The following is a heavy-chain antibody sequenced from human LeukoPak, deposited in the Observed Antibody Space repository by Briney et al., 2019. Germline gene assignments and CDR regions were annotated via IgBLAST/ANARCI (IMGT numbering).Heavy chain of an antibody. Sequence: GGSLRLSCAASGFTFSSYSMNWVRQAPGKGLEWVSYISSSSSTIYYAGSVKGRFTISRDNAKNSLFLQMNSLRAEDTAVCYCARSRGSSGSYPFDYWGQGTLVTVSP. J-gene: IGHJ4*02. V-gene: IGHV3-48*01. D-gene: IGHD1-26*01. CDR2: ISSSSSTI. CDR1: GFTFSSYS. CDR3: ARSRGSSGSYPFDY.